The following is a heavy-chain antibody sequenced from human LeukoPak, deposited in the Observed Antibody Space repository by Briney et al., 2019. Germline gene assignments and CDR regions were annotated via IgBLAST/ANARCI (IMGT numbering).Heavy chain of an antibody. D-gene: IGHD3-22*01. V-gene: IGHV4-31*02. CDR3: ARALDYYDTSGYYPIHYYFYGMDA. CDR1: GGSFSSGGHY. Sequence: SETLSLTCSVSGGSFSSGGHYWSWIRQHPGKGLEWLGYIYNTGNIYYNPSLKSRITISIDTSKNQFSLKLSSVTAADTAVYFCARALDYYDTSGYYPIHYYFYGMDAWGQGTTVTVSS. CDR2: IYNTGNI. J-gene: IGHJ6*02.